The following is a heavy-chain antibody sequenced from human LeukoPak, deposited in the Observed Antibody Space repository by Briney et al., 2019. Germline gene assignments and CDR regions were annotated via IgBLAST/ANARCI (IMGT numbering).Heavy chain of an antibody. V-gene: IGHV3-9*03. CDR3: AKVFGAYYDSSGLRIDY. J-gene: IGHJ4*02. CDR1: GFTFDDYA. Sequence: GRSLRLSCAASGFTFDDYAMHWVRQAPGKGLEWVSGISWNSGSIGYADSVKARFNISRDNDKNSLYLQMNSLRAEDMALYYCAKVFGAYYDSSGLRIDYWGQGTLVTVSS. D-gene: IGHD3-22*01. CDR2: ISWNSGSI.